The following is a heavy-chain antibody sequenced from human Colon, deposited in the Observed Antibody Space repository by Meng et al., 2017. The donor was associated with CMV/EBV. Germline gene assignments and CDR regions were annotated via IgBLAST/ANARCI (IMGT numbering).Heavy chain of an antibody. V-gene: IGHV3-53*01. J-gene: IGHJ6*02. CDR2: IYSGGGT. D-gene: IGHD2-15*01. CDR1: GCTVSSDY. CDR3: GRDPGLPDGIDD. Sequence: GESLKTPRAASGCTVSSDYMNWVRQAPGKGLEWVSVIYSGGGTYYPDRVKGRFTISRNSSENKVNLQMNGQRAEDTAVYYCGRDPGLPDGIDDWGQGTTVTVSS.